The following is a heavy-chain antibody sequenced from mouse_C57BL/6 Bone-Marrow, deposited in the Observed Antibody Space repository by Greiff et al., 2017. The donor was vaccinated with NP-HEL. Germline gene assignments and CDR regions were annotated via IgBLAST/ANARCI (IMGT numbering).Heavy chain of an antibody. CDR3: AREGGLRRRTYAMDY. D-gene: IGHD2-4*01. J-gene: IGHJ4*01. V-gene: IGHV5-16*01. Sequence: EVQVVASEGGLVQPGSSMKLSCTASGFTFRDYSMAWVRQVPEKGLEWVANINYDGSSTYYLDSLTSRFIISRDNAKNILYLQMSSLKSEDTATYYCAREGGLRRRTYAMDYWGQGTSVTVSS. CDR2: INYDGSST. CDR1: GFTFRDYS.